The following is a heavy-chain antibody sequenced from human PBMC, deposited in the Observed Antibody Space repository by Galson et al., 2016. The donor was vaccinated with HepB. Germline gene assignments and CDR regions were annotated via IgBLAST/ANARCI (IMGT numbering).Heavy chain of an antibody. J-gene: IGHJ4*02. Sequence: ETLSLPCTVSGGSISSSHYYCGWIRQPPGKGLEWIGNVYYSGSTYYNPSLKSRVTISVDTSKNQFSLKLTSVTAADTAVYYCATYLGGIVRASDYWGQGTLVTVSS. D-gene: IGHD1-26*01. V-gene: IGHV4-39*01. CDR1: GGSISSSHYY. CDR3: ATYLGGIVRASDY. CDR2: VYYSGST.